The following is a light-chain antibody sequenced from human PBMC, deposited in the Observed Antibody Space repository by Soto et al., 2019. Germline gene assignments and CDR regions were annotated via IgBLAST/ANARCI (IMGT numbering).Light chain of an antibody. V-gene: IGKV1-33*01. CDR2: XAY. J-gene: IGKJ3*01. Sequence: DIDMTQSLSSLVASLGDRVTLAXQSRQDVRPCLNWYQQKAGEAPKLMXXXAYXLETGVPSRFSGLGSGTDFTFTTSSLQPEDIATEYCQQYDNLPPGSTFGPGTKVDIK. CDR3: QQYDNLPPGST. CDR1: QDVRPC.